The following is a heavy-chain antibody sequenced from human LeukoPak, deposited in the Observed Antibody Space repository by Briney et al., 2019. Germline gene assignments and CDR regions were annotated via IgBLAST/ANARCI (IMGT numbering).Heavy chain of an antibody. Sequence: GGSLRLSCAASGFTFSSHSMNWVRQAPGKGLEWLSYVTRDSGIRSYVDSVKGRFTISRDNAKNSVYLQMNGLRDEDTAVYYCARDKDWGFDYWGQGVLVTVSS. CDR2: VTRDSGIR. CDR3: ARDKDWGFDY. J-gene: IGHJ4*02. D-gene: IGHD7-27*01. V-gene: IGHV3-48*02. CDR1: GFTFSSHS.